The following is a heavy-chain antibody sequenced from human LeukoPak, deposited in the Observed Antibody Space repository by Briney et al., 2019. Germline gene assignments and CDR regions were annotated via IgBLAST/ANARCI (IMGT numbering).Heavy chain of an antibody. CDR1: GGSFSGYY. V-gene: IGHV4-34*01. J-gene: IGHJ4*02. Sequence: PPETLSLTCAVYGGSFSGYYWSWIRQPPGKGLEWIGEINHSGSTNYNPSLKSRVTISVDTSKNQFSLKLSSVTAADTAVYYCARDQQLVVDYWGQGTLVTVSS. CDR2: INHSGST. CDR3: ARDQQLVVDY. D-gene: IGHD6-13*01.